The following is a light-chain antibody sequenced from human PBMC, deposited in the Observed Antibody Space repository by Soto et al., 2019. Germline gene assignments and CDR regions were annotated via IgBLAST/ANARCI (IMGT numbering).Light chain of an antibody. Sequence: EIGMTQSPATLSGAPGERATLSCRASQSVNSHLAWYHQKPGQAPRLLIYGASTRATGIPARFSGSGSGTEFTLTISSLQPEDFAVYFCQQYNSWPRTFGQGPKVEVK. CDR2: GAS. CDR3: QQYNSWPRT. J-gene: IGKJ1*01. CDR1: QSVNSH. V-gene: IGKV3-15*01.